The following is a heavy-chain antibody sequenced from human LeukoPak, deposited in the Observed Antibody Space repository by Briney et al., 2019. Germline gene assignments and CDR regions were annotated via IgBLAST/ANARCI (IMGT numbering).Heavy chain of an antibody. D-gene: IGHD3-22*01. V-gene: IGHV3-7*01. CDR3: ANGGTYSSGP. CDR2: IKPDGSAQ. CDR1: GFTFSNSW. J-gene: IGHJ5*02. Sequence: PGGSLRLACAASGFTFSNSWMSWVSQAPGKGLEWVATIKPDGSAQYYVDSVKGRFTISRDNAKTSLFLQINSLRAEDTAVYYCANGGTYSSGPWGQGTLVTVSS.